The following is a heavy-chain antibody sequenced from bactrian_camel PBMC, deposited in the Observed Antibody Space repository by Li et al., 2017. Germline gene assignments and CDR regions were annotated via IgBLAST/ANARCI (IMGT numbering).Heavy chain of an antibody. CDR2: IYTGAPRT. CDR3: AAGRAEGRWCPVEATFSNLFPY. V-gene: IGHV3S31*01. Sequence: VQLVESGGGSVQPGGSLKLSCAISGYSSSSYCMGWVRQAPGQEREGVAGIYTGAPRTYYADSVKGRATISQDYVKKTVYLQMSSLKPEDTAMYYCAAGRAEGRWCPVEATFSNLFPYRGQGTQVTVS. D-gene: IGHD6*01. CDR1: GYSSSSYC. J-gene: IGHJ4*01.